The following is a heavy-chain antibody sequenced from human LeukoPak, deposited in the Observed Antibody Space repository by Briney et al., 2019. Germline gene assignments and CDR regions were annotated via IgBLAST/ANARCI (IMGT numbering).Heavy chain of an antibody. Sequence: TGGSLRLSCAASGFTFSSYAMSWVRQAPGKGLGWVSAISGSGGSTYYADSVKGRFTISRDNSKNTLYLQMNSLRAEDTAVYYCAKLAWDDILTGYLDYWGQGTLVTVSS. J-gene: IGHJ4*02. CDR3: AKLAWDDILTGYLDY. CDR2: ISGSGGST. V-gene: IGHV3-23*01. D-gene: IGHD3-9*01. CDR1: GFTFSSYA.